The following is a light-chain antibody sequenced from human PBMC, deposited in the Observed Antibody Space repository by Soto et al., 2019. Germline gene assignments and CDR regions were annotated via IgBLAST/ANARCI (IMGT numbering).Light chain of an antibody. CDR3: QQYNNWPRT. CDR2: GAS. J-gene: IGKJ1*01. CDR1: QSVSSN. Sequence: EIVMTQSPATLSVSPGERATLSCRASQSVSSNLAWYQQKPGQAPRLLIYGASTRATGIPARLSGSGSGTEFTLTISSLQSGDFAVYYCQQYNNWPRTFGQGTKVDIK. V-gene: IGKV3-15*01.